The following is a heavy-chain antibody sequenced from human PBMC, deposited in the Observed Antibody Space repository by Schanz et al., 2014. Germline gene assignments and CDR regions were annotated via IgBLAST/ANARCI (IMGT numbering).Heavy chain of an antibody. CDR2: ITYNGDST. CDR1: GFTFSNYV. J-gene: IGHJ4*02. V-gene: IGHV3-23*04. D-gene: IGHD1-1*01. CDR3: AKPPPGYLITWYTYYFVS. Sequence: EVVLVESGGASVQPGGSLRLSCAASGFTFSNYVMDWVRQAPGTGLEWVASITYNGDSTYYTDSVKGRFTISRDNSRNTLYLQTDGLRAEDTAVYYCAKPPPGYLITWYTYYFVSWGQGTLVTVSS.